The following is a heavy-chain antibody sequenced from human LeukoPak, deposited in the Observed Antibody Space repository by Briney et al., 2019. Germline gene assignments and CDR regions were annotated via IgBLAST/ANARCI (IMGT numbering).Heavy chain of an antibody. V-gene: IGHV3-11*01. CDR3: ARGGSNGYNWFDP. CDR1: GFTFSDYY. J-gene: IGHJ5*02. CDR2: ISDTGNTK. D-gene: IGHD3-22*01. Sequence: KTGGSLRLSCAASGFTFSDYYMSWIRQAPGKGLEWVSYISDTGNTKYYADSVKGRFTISRDNTKSSLSLQMNSLTAEDTAFYYCARGGSNGYNWFDPWGQGTLVTVSS.